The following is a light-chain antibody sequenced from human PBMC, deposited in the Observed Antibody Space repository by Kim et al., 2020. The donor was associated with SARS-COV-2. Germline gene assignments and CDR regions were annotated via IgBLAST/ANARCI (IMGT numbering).Light chain of an antibody. CDR3: ISRDSSGNLYV. J-gene: IGLJ1*01. CDR2: GKN. Sequence: LVPPVSFSCQGDRLTSSSAVLYHQKPGQAPVLVIYGKNNRPSAIPHRFSGSSSADTASLTITGAQAEDEAAYYFISRDSSGNLYVFGTGTKVTAL. V-gene: IGLV3-19*01. CDR1: RLTSSS.